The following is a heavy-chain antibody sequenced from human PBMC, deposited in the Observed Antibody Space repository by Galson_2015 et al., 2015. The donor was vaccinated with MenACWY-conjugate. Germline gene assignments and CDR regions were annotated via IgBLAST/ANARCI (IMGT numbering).Heavy chain of an antibody. J-gene: IGHJ6*02. CDR1: GYTFTIYY. CDR3: ARSAVAGTARYYCGMDV. D-gene: IGHD6-19*01. V-gene: IGHV1-46*01. Sequence: SVKVSCKASGYTFTIYYMHWVRQAPGQGLEWMGIINPSGGSTSYAQKFQGRVTMTRDTSTSTVYMELSSLRSEDTAVYYCARSAVAGTARYYCGMDVWGQGTTVTVSS. CDR2: INPSGGST.